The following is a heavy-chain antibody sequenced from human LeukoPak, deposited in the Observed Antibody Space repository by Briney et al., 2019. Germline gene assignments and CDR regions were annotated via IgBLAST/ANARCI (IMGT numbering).Heavy chain of an antibody. CDR3: ARGGGFSYGSNFYFDY. J-gene: IGHJ4*02. CDR2: INSDGSST. CDR1: GFTFSIYW. D-gene: IGHD5-18*01. V-gene: IGHV3-74*01. Sequence: GRSLRLSCAASGFTFSIYWVHWVRQAPGKGLVWVSSINSDGSSTSYAVSVKGRFTISRDDAKNSMYLHMNSLRAEDTAVYYCARGGGFSYGSNFYFDYWGQGTLVTVSS.